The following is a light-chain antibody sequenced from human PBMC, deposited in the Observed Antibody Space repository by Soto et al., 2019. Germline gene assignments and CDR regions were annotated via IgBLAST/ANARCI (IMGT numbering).Light chain of an antibody. J-gene: IGLJ1*01. CDR3: AAWDDSLSGCYV. CDR1: SSNIGSNY. V-gene: IGLV1-47*01. Sequence: QSVLTQPPSASGTPGQRVTISCSGSSSNIGSNYVYWYQQLPGTAPKLLIYRNNQRRSGVPDRFSGSKSGTSASLAISGLRSEDEADYYCAAWDDSLSGCYVFGTGTKLTVL. CDR2: RNN.